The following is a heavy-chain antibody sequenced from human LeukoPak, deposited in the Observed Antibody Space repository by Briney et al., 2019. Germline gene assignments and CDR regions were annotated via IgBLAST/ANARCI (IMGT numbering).Heavy chain of an antibody. J-gene: IGHJ4*02. CDR1: GGSISTYY. V-gene: IGHV4-59*08. Sequence: PSETLSLTCTVSGGSISTYYWSWIRQPPGKGLECLGFIFHTGTTNYNPSLKSRVTISVDTSKNQFSLKLTSVTAADTAVYYCARLGPYSGRWYCFDYWGQGTLVTVSS. D-gene: IGHD6-13*01. CDR3: ARLGPYSGRWYCFDY. CDR2: IFHTGTT.